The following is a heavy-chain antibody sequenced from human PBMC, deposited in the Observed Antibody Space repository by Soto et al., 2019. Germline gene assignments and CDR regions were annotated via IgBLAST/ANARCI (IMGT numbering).Heavy chain of an antibody. V-gene: IGHV4-39*01. CDR2: IYYSGST. J-gene: IGHJ6*02. CDR1: GGSISSSSYY. CDR3: AGLGYCSGGSCYSGYYYGMDV. D-gene: IGHD2-15*01. Sequence: SETLSLTCTVSGGSISSSSYYWGWIRQPPGKGLEWIGSIYYSGSTYYNPSLKSRVTISVDTSKNQFSLKLSSVTAADTAVYYCAGLGYCSGGSCYSGYYYGMDVWGQGTTVTVSS.